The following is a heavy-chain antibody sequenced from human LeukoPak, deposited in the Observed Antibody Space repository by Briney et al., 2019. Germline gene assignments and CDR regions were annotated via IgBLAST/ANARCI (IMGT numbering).Heavy chain of an antibody. V-gene: IGHV3-53*01. CDR1: GFTVSSNY. CDR3: ASGRFGDFGMDV. D-gene: IGHD3-10*01. Sequence: PGGSLRLSCAASGFTVSSNYMSWVRQAPGKGLEWVSVIYSGGSTYYADSVKGRFTVSRDNSKNTLYLQMNSLRAEDTAVYYCASGRFGDFGMDVWGQGTTVTVSS. CDR2: IYSGGST. J-gene: IGHJ6*02.